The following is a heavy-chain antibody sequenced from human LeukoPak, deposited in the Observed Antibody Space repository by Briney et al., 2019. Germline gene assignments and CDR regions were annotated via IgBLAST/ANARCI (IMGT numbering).Heavy chain of an antibody. D-gene: IGHD2-15*01. J-gene: IGHJ4*02. V-gene: IGHV3-15*04. Sequence: KTGGSLSLSCAASGFTFSNAWMSWVRQAPGKGLEWVGRIESKTDGGTTDYAAPVKGRFTISRDDSKNTLYLQMNSLKTEDTAVYYCTTGLRSWGQGTLVTVSS. CDR3: TTGLRS. CDR2: IESKTDGGTT. CDR1: GFTFSNAW.